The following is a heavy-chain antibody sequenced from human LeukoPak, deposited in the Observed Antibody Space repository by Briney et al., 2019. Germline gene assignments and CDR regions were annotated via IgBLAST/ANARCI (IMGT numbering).Heavy chain of an antibody. CDR1: GFTFSSYS. V-gene: IGHV3-21*01. Sequence: GGSLRLSCAASGFTFSSYSMNWVRQAPGKGLEWVSSISSSSSYIYYADSVKDRFTISRDNTKNSLYLQMNSLRAEDTAVYYCARGGRYSYGFFDYWGQGTLVTVSS. D-gene: IGHD5-18*01. J-gene: IGHJ4*02. CDR2: ISSSSSYI. CDR3: ARGGRYSYGFFDY.